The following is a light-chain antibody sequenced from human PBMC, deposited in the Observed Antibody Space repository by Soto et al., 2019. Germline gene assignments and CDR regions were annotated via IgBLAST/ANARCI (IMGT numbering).Light chain of an antibody. J-gene: IGKJ5*01. Sequence: DVVRTQTALSLSVAPGQPASISCKSSQSLLHITGETFLFWYLQKPGQSPQLXXYEVSTRVSGVPDRFSGSGSGTDFTLEISRVENDDVGIYYCMQRTQLPPTFGQGTRLEIK. V-gene: IGKV2D-29*02. CDR2: EVS. CDR3: MQRTQLPPT. CDR1: QSLLHITGETF.